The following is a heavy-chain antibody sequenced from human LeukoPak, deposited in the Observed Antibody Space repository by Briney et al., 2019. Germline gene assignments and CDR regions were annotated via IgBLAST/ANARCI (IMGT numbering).Heavy chain of an antibody. V-gene: IGHV4-34*01. Sequence: SETLSLTCAVYGGSFSGYYWSWIRQPPGKGLEWIGEINHSGGTNYNPSLKSRVTISVDTSKNQFSLKLSSVTAADTAVYYCARLYDSSGYYLYYFDYWGQGTLVTVSS. CDR1: GGSFSGYY. CDR3: ARLYDSSGYYLYYFDY. J-gene: IGHJ4*02. D-gene: IGHD3-22*01. CDR2: INHSGGT.